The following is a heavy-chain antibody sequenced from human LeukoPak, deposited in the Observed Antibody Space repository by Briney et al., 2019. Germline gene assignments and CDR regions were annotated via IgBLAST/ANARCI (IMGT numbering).Heavy chain of an antibody. V-gene: IGHV3-11*01. J-gene: IGHJ5*02. CDR1: GFTFSDYY. CDR2: ISSSGSTT. D-gene: IGHD5-18*01. CDR3: ARNGYSYGTWWFDP. Sequence: PGGSLRLSCAASGFTFSDYYMSWIRQAPGKGLEWVSYISSSGSTTYYADSVKGRFTISRDNAKHSLYLQMNSLRAEDTAVYYCARNGYSYGTWWFDPWGQGTLVTVSS.